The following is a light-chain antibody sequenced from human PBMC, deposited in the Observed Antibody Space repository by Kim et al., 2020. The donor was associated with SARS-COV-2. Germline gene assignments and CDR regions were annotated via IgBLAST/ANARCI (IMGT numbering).Light chain of an antibody. CDR3: QKYNSAPWP. CDR1: QDINNY. CDR2: GVS. J-gene: IGKJ1*01. Sequence: RSASVGDRVTITCRASQDINNYLAWYQQKPGTAPKLLIYGVSTLQSGVPSRFSGSGSAPDFTLTITSLQPEDVATYYCQKYNSAPWPFGQGTKVDLK. V-gene: IGKV1-27*01.